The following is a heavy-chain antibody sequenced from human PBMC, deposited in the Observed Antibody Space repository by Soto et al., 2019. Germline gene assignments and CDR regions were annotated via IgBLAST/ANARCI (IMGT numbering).Heavy chain of an antibody. Sequence: SETLSLTCTVSGGSISSYYWSWIRQPPGKGLEWIGYIYYSGSTNYNPSLESRVTISVDTSKNQFSLKLSSVTAADTAVYYCARAWGYYFDYWGQGTLVTVSS. D-gene: IGHD3-16*01. V-gene: IGHV4-59*01. J-gene: IGHJ4*02. CDR3: ARAWGYYFDY. CDR2: IYYSGST. CDR1: GGSISSYY.